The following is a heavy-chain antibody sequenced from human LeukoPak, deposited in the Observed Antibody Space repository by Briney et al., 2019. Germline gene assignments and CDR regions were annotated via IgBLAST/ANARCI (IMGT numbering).Heavy chain of an antibody. D-gene: IGHD3-22*01. V-gene: IGHV3-66*04. J-gene: IGHJ3*02. CDR3: ARPLYDSRDDAFDI. CDR1: GFTVSSNY. Sequence: PGGSLRLSCAASGFTVSSNYMSWVRQAPGKGLEWVSVIYSGGSTYYADSVKGRFTISRDNSKNTLYLQMNSLRAEDTAVYYCARPLYDSRDDAFDIWGQGTMVTVSS. CDR2: IYSGGST.